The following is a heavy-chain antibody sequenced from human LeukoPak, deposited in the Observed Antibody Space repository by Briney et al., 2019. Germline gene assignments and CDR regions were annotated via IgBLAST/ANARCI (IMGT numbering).Heavy chain of an antibody. J-gene: IGHJ3*02. Sequence: SETLSLTCTVSGGSMSSYYWSFIRQSAGTGLEWLWRIHTSGTTWYNPSLKSRVTLSVDASKNQFSLGLTSVTAADTAVYYCARAIVGDSDFDTQFDIWGQGTLVTV. CDR1: GGSMSSYY. CDR3: ARAIVGDSDFDTQFDI. V-gene: IGHV4-4*07. D-gene: IGHD2-15*01. CDR2: IHTSGTT.